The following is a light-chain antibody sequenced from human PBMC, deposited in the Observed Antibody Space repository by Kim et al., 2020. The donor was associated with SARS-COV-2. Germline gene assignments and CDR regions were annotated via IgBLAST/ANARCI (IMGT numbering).Light chain of an antibody. CDR2: AAS. CDR3: LQDDTYPLT. Sequence: SASVGDRVTITCPASQGIRNHLAWYQQKPGQAPKLLIYAASTLHSDVPSRFSGSGSGTDFTLAISSLQPEDFASYYCLQDDTYPLTFGGGTKLEI. V-gene: IGKV1-6*01. CDR1: QGIRNH. J-gene: IGKJ4*01.